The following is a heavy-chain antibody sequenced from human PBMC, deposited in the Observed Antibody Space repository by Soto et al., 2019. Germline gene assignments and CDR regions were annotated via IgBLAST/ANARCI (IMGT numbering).Heavy chain of an antibody. CDR3: AKDRAGIAVAGYFDY. CDR2: ISYDGSNK. Sequence: QVQLVESGGGVVQPGRSLRFSCAASGFTFSSYGMHWVRQAPGKGLEWVAVISYDGSNKYYADSVKGRFTISRDNSKNTLYLQMNSLRAEDTAVYYCAKDRAGIAVAGYFDYWGQGTLVTVSS. V-gene: IGHV3-30*18. J-gene: IGHJ4*02. CDR1: GFTFSSYG. D-gene: IGHD6-19*01.